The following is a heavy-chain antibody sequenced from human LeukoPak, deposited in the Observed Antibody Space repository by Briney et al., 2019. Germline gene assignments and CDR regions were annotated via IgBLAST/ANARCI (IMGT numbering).Heavy chain of an antibody. Sequence: PSETLSLTCTVSGGSIRSSYYYWGWIRQPPGKGLEWIGSIYDSGSTYYNPSLKSRVTISVDTSKNQFSLKLSSVTAADTAVYYCAREWTVGANKNYGMDVWGQGTTVTVSS. CDR3: AREWTVGANKNYGMDV. J-gene: IGHJ6*02. CDR1: GGSIRSSYYY. V-gene: IGHV4-39*07. D-gene: IGHD1-26*01. CDR2: IYDSGST.